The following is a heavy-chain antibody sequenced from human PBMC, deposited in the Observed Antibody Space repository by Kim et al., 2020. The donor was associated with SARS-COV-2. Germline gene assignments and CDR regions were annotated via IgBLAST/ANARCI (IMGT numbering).Heavy chain of an antibody. D-gene: IGHD3-22*01. CDR2: IYYSGST. CDR3: ARDSYDSSGYYIPIRGPYYYYYGMDV. Sequence: SETLSLTCTVSGGSISSSSYYWGWIRQPPGKGLEWIGSIYYSGSTYYNPSLKSRVTISVDTSKNQFSLKLSSVTAADTAVYYCARDSYDSSGYYIPIRGPYYYYYGMDVWGQGTTVTVSS. CDR1: GGSISSSSYY. J-gene: IGHJ6*02. V-gene: IGHV4-39*07.